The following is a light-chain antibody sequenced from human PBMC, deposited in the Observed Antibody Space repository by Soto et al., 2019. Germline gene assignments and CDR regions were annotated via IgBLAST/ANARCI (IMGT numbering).Light chain of an antibody. CDR3: QQYNSYQYT. J-gene: IGKJ2*01. V-gene: IGKV1-5*03. CDR1: QSISSW. Sequence: DIQMTQSPSTLSASVVDRVTITCRASQSISSWLAWYQQKPGKAPKLLIYKASSLEGGIPSRFSGSGSETEFPLTISSLQPEDVATYYCQQYNSYQYTFGQGTKLEIK. CDR2: KAS.